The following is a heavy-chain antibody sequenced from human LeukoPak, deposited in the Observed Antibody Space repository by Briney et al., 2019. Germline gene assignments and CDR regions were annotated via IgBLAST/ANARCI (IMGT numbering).Heavy chain of an antibody. V-gene: IGHV4-34*01. D-gene: IGHD5-18*01. CDR2: INHSGST. Sequence: KPSETLSLTCAVYGGSFSGYYWSWIRQPPGKGLEWIGEINHSGSTNYNPSLKSRATISVDTSKNQFSLKLSSVTAADTAVYYCARGGVEDTAMLSYYYGMDVWGQGTTVTVSS. J-gene: IGHJ6*02. CDR3: ARGGVEDTAMLSYYYGMDV. CDR1: GGSFSGYY.